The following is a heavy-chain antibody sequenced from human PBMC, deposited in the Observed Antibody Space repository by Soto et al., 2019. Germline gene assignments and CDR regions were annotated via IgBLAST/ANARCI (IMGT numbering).Heavy chain of an antibody. CDR1: GFTFSSYA. CDR3: AKLGFVLMEPYYFHQ. Sequence: PGGSLRLSCTASGFTFSSYAMSWVRQAPGKELEWVSTISGNSGKTNYAESVKGRFSISRDNSKSTVHLQLDSLRAEDTAVYFCAKLGFVLMEPYYFHQWGQGTLVTVSS. J-gene: IGHJ4*01. CDR2: ISGNSGKT. V-gene: IGHV3-23*01. D-gene: IGHD2-8*01.